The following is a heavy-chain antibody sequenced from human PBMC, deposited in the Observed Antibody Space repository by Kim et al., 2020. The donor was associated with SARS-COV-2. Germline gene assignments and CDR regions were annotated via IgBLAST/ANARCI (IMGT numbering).Heavy chain of an antibody. J-gene: IGHJ4*02. D-gene: IGHD6-13*01. V-gene: IGHV5-51*01. CDR3: ARHVGYSSSPWGGSFDY. CDR1: GYSFTSYW. CDR2: IYPGDSDT. Sequence: GESLKISCKGSGYSFTSYWIGWVRQMPWKGLEWMGIIYPGDSDTRYSPSFQGQVTISADKSISTAYLQWSSLKASDTAMYYCARHVGYSSSPWGGSFDYWGQGTLVTVSS.